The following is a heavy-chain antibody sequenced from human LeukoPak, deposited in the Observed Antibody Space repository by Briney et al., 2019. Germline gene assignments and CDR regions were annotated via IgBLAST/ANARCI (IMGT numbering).Heavy chain of an antibody. CDR1: GGTFSSYA. J-gene: IGHJ4*02. CDR2: IIPIFGTA. Sequence: GSSVEVSCKASGGTFSSYAISWVRQAPGQGLEWMGRIIPIFGTANYAQKFQGRVTITTDESTSTAYMELSSLRSEDTAVYYCGSAGYYYGSGSYYNGPFDYWGQGTLVTVSS. D-gene: IGHD3-10*01. CDR3: GSAGYYYGSGSYYNGPFDY. V-gene: IGHV1-69*05.